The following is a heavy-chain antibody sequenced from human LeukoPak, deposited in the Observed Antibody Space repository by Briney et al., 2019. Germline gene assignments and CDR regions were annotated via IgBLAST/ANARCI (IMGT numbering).Heavy chain of an antibody. V-gene: IGHV4-59*08. CDR1: GGSISSLY. D-gene: IGHD6-6*01. J-gene: IGHJ4*02. CDR2: IYYTGST. Sequence: SETLSLTCSVSGGSISSLYWSWIRQPPGKGLEWIGDIYYTGSTNYNPSLKSRFTMFVDMSKNQFSLRLSSVTAADTAVYYCARHRAYSSSSPFDYWGQGTLVTVSS. CDR3: ARHRAYSSSSPFDY.